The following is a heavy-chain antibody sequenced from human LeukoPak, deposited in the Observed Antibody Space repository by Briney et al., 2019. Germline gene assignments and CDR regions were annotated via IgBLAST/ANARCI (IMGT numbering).Heavy chain of an antibody. V-gene: IGHV1-2*02. Sequence: SVKVSCKASGYTFTGYYMHWVRQAPGQGLEWMGWINPNSGGTNYAQKFQGRVAMTRDTSISTAYMELSRLRSDDTAVYYCARVFSGDPYYDSSGYYQALYYWGQGTLVTVSS. CDR3: ARVFSGDPYYDSSGYYQALYY. CDR2: INPNSGGT. J-gene: IGHJ4*02. CDR1: GYTFTGYY. D-gene: IGHD3-22*01.